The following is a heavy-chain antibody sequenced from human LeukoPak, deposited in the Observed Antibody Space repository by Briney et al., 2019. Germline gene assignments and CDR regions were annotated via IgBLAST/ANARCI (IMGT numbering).Heavy chain of an antibody. V-gene: IGHV4-34*01. D-gene: IGHD2-2*01. Sequence: KPSETLSLTCAVYGGPFSGYYWSWIRHPPGKGLEWIGEINHSGSTNYNPSLKSRVTISVATSKNQFSLKLRSVTAADAADYSCARESIGCSSTSCSRPPFDYWGHGTLVAVSS. CDR2: INHSGST. CDR1: GGPFSGYY. J-gene: IGHJ4*01. CDR3: ARESIGCSSTSCSRPPFDY.